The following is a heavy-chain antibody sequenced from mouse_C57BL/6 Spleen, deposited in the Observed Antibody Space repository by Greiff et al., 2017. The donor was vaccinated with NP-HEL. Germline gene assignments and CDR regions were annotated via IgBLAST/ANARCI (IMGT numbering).Heavy chain of an antibody. CDR3: AKFITTEGAMDY. Sequence: VQRVESGPGLVQPSQSLSITCTVSGFSLTSYGVHWVRQSPGKGLEWLGVIWRGGSTDYNAAFMSRLSITKDNSKSQVFFKMNSLQADDTAIYYCAKFITTEGAMDYWGQGTSVTVSS. CDR1: GFSLTSYG. D-gene: IGHD1-1*01. J-gene: IGHJ4*01. V-gene: IGHV2-5*01. CDR2: IWRGGST.